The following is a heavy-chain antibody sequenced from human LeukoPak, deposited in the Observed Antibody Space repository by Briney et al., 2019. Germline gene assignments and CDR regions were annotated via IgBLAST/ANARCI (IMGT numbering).Heavy chain of an antibody. Sequence: SVKVSCKASGGTFSSYAISWVRQAPGQGLEWMGWIIPIFGTANYAQKFQGRVTITTDESTSTAYMELSSLRSEDTAVYYCATPTSGSYLSSTLDYWGQGTLVTVSS. J-gene: IGHJ4*02. CDR2: IIPIFGTA. CDR1: GGTFSSYA. D-gene: IGHD1-26*01. CDR3: ATPTSGSYLSSTLDY. V-gene: IGHV1-69*05.